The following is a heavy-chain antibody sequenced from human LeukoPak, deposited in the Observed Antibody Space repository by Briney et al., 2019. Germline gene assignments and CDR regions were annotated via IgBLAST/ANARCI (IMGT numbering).Heavy chain of an antibody. CDR3: ARDLVSAQNNWFDP. J-gene: IGHJ5*02. CDR2: ISGSSSYI. V-gene: IGHV3-11*06. CDR1: GFTFSDYY. D-gene: IGHD5/OR15-5a*01. Sequence: GGSLRLSCAASGFTFSDYYMSWIRQAPGKGLEWVSYISGSSSYIKYADSVKGRFTISRDNAKNSLYLHMNSLRAEDTAVYYCARDLVSAQNNWFDPGGQGTLVTVSS.